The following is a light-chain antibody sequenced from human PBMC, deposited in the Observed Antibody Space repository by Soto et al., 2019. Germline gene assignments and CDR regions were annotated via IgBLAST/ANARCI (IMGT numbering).Light chain of an antibody. J-gene: IGKJ4*01. Sequence: EIVLTQSPATLYLSPGERATLSCRASQSVRSFLAWYQQKPGQAPRLLIYDASNRATGVPGRFSGSGSGTDFTLTISSLEPEDFAVYYCQQRSSWPPALSFGGGTKVDIK. CDR3: QQRSSWPPALS. CDR1: QSVRSF. V-gene: IGKV3-11*01. CDR2: DAS.